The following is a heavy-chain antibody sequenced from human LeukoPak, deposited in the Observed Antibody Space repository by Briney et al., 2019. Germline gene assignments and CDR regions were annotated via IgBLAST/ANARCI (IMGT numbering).Heavy chain of an antibody. V-gene: IGHV5-51*01. J-gene: IGHJ4*02. CDR1: GYSFTSYW. CDR3: ARPVSGSYYSPSHFDY. Sequence: GESLKISCKGSGYSFTSYWIGWVRQMRGKGLDWMGIIYPGDSDTRYSPSFQGQVTISADKSISTAYLQWSSLKASDTAMYYCARPVSGSYYSPSHFDYWGQGTLVTVSS. D-gene: IGHD1-26*01. CDR2: IYPGDSDT.